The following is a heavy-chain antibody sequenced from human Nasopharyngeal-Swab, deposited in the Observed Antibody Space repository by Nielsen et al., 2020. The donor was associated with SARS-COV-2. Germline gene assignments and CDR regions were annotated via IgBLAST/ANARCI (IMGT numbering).Heavy chain of an antibody. Sequence: SQTLSLTCAVYGGSFSGYYWSWIRQPPGKGLEWIGEINHSGSTNYNPSLKSRVTISVDTSKNQFSLKLSPVTAADTAVYYCARGRRITTPYGMDVWGQGTTVTVSS. J-gene: IGHJ6*02. D-gene: IGHD3-16*01. CDR1: GGSFSGYY. CDR3: ARGRRITTPYGMDV. V-gene: IGHV4-34*01. CDR2: INHSGST.